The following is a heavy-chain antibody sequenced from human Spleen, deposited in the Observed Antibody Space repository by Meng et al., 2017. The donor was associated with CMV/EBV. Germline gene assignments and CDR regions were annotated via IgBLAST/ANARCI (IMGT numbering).Heavy chain of an antibody. Sequence: GGSLRLSCAASGFTFSNYAMSWVRQAPGKGLEWVSAISDISAGGGNNYYADSVKGRFTISGDNFKNTLFLQMNSLRAEDTAVYYCARAALGGIIAAGPIDYWGQGTLVTVSS. D-gene: IGHD6-13*01. CDR1: GFTFSNYA. CDR2: ISDISAGGGNN. J-gene: IGHJ4*02. CDR3: ARAALGGIIAAGPIDY. V-gene: IGHV3-23*01.